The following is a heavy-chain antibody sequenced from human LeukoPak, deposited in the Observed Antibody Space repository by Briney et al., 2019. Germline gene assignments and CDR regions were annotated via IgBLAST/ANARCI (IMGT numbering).Heavy chain of an antibody. CDR2: IIPIFGTA. CDR1: GGTFSSYA. V-gene: IGHV1-69*13. D-gene: IGHD3-9*01. Sequence: ASVTVSCKASGGTFSSYAISWVRQAPGQGLEWMGGIIPIFGTANYAQKFQGRVTITADESTSTAYMELSSLRSEDTAVYYCARGPTYYDILTGPNTYYYYGMDVWGQGTTVTVSS. J-gene: IGHJ6*02. CDR3: ARGPTYYDILTGPNTYYYYGMDV.